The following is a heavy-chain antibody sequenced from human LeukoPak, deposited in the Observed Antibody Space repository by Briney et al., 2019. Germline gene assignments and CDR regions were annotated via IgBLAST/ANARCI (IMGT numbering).Heavy chain of an antibody. J-gene: IGHJ4*02. CDR3: ARYYDRTGFDY. CDR2: IYYSGST. V-gene: IGHV4-59*08. CDR1: NGSVRSYY. D-gene: IGHD3-16*01. Sequence: PSETLSLTCTVSNGSVRSYYWSWVRQSPGKGLEWIGYIYYSGSTNYNPSLKSRVTISIHTSRDQFSLMLSSVTAADTAMYYCARYYDRTGFDYWGQGTLVTISS.